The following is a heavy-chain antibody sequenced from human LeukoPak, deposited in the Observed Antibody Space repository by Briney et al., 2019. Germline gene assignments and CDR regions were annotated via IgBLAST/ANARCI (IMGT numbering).Heavy chain of an antibody. Sequence: ASVKVSCKAFGYTFTNRALHWVRQAPGQRLEWMGWINTGDGNTKYSQKFQGRVTITRDTSATTAYMELSSLTSEDTAVYYCARDCSGGSCYPSGMDVWGKGTTVTVSS. CDR3: ARDCSGGSCYPSGMDV. V-gene: IGHV1-3*04. CDR1: GYTFTNRA. J-gene: IGHJ6*04. CDR2: INTGDGNT. D-gene: IGHD2-15*01.